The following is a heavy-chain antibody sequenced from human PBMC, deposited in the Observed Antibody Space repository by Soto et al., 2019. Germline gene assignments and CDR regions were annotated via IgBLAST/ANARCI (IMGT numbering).Heavy chain of an antibody. CDR2: INTYNGVT. D-gene: IGHD5-12*01. CDR3: AKSPRGDMATD. CDR1: GYTFINYH. J-gene: IGHJ4*02. V-gene: IGHV1-18*01. Sequence: QVQLVQSGGEVKKPGASVTVSCKASGYTFINYHITWVRQAPGQGLEWMAWINTYNGVTDYAQKFQGRVTMTEDISTSTAYLELRNLGSDDTAVYFCAKSPRGDMATDWGQGTLVSVSS.